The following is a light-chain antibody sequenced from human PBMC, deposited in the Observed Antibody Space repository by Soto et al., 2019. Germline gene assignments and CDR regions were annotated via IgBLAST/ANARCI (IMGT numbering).Light chain of an antibody. V-gene: IGLV1-40*01. J-gene: IGLJ2*01. CDR1: SSNIGAGYD. Sequence: QSVLTQPPSVSGAPGQRVTISCTGSSSNIGAGYDVHGYQQLPGTAPKLLIYGNSNRPSGVPDRFSGSKSGTSASLAITGLEAEVEADYYCPFYDCSLSAYVVFGGGSKLAVL. CDR2: GNS. CDR3: PFYDCSLSAYVV.